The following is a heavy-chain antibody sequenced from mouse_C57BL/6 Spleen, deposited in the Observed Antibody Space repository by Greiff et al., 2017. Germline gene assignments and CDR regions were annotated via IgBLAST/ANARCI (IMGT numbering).Heavy chain of an antibody. Sequence: EVQRVESGGGLVKPGGSLKLSCAASGFTFSDYGMHWVRQAPEKGLEWVAYISSGSSTIYYADTVKGRFTISRDNAKNTLFLQMTSLRSEDTAMYYCARRGITTVVATPYAMDYWGQGTSVTVSS. CDR2: ISSGSSTI. CDR3: ARRGITTVVATPYAMDY. J-gene: IGHJ4*01. D-gene: IGHD1-1*01. CDR1: GFTFSDYG. V-gene: IGHV5-17*01.